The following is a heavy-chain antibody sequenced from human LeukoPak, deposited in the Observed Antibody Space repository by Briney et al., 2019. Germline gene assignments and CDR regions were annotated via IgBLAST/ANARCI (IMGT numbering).Heavy chain of an antibody. D-gene: IGHD4-11*01. Sequence: MPSETLSLICTLSGRSISIRSYYWAWIRQPPGKGLEWIGSIYYSQSTYYTPSLKNRVTIPVDTAKNQFSLKLSSVTAGDTAVYYCARNETTVSPFDYWGQGTLVTVSS. V-gene: IGHV4-39*01. CDR1: GRSISIRSYY. CDR2: IYYSQST. CDR3: ARNETTVSPFDY. J-gene: IGHJ4*02.